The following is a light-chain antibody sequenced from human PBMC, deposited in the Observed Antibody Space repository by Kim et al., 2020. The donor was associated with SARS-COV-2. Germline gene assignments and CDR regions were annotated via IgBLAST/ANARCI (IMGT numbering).Light chain of an antibody. CDR1: QDISNY. V-gene: IGKV1-33*01. J-gene: IGKJ1*01. CDR3: QQYDNFPPTWT. CDR2: DAS. Sequence: DIQMTQSPSSLSASVGDRVTITCQASQDISNYLNWYQQKPGKAPKLLIYDASNLETGVPSRFSGSGSGTDFTFTISSLQPEDIAAYYCQQYDNFPPTWTFGQGTKLEIK.